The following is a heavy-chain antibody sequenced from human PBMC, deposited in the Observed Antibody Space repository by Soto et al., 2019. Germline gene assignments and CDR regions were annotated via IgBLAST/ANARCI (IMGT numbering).Heavy chain of an antibody. CDR2: IWYDGSNK. CDR1: GFTFSSYG. Sequence: VGSLRLSCAASGFTFSSYGMHWVRQAPGKGLEWVAVIWYDGSNKYYADSVKGRFTISRDNSKNTLYLQMNSLRAEDTAVYYCARGGVGTSSWYSPINYWGQGTLVTVSS. CDR3: ARGGVGTSSWYSPINY. V-gene: IGHV3-33*01. J-gene: IGHJ4*02. D-gene: IGHD6-13*01.